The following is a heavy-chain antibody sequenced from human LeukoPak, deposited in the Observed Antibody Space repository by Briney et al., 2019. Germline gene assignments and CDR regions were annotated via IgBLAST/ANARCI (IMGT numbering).Heavy chain of an antibody. D-gene: IGHD1-26*01. CDR1: GFSFSSDG. Sequence: GGSLRLSCAASGFSFSSDGMHWVRQAPGKGLEWVAVISYDGSNKYYADSVKGRFTISRDNSKNTLYLQMNSLRAEDTAVYYCAKDKSGGSYIGYFDYWGQGTLVTVSS. CDR3: AKDKSGGSYIGYFDY. J-gene: IGHJ4*02. V-gene: IGHV3-30*18. CDR2: ISYDGSNK.